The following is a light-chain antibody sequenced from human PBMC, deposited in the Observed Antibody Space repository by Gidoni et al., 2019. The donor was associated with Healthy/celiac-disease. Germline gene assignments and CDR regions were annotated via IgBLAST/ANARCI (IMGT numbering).Light chain of an antibody. CDR1: QSVSSSY. CDR2: GAS. CDR3: QQYGSSRLT. Sequence: IVLTQSPGTLSLSPGERDTLSCRASQSVSSSYLAWYQQKPGQAPRLLIYGASSRATGIPDRFSGSGSGTDFTLTISRLEPEDFAVYYCQQYGSSRLTFGGGTKVEIK. J-gene: IGKJ4*01. V-gene: IGKV3-20*01.